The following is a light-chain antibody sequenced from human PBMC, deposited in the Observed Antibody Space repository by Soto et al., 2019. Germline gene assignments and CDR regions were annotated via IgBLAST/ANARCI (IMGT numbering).Light chain of an antibody. V-gene: IGKV3-20*01. Sequence: DIVLTQSPGTVSLSPGERATLSCRASETIGRAYFAWYQQKPGQTPSLLLYGASNRAAGIPHRFSGSGSGTDFTLTISRLEPEDSAVYYCHQYGTPPFTFGQGTKLEIK. CDR3: HQYGTPPFT. CDR1: ETIGRAY. J-gene: IGKJ2*01. CDR2: GAS.